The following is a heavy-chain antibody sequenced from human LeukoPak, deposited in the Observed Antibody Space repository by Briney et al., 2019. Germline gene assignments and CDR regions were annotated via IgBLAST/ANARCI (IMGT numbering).Heavy chain of an antibody. CDR3: AKQVGIIAVAGIFDY. CDR1: GFTFSSYA. V-gene: IGHV3-23*01. D-gene: IGHD6-19*01. Sequence: GGSLRLSCAASGFTFSSYAMSWVRQAPGKGLEWVSAISGSGGSTYYADSVKGRFAISRDNSKNTLYLQMNSLRAEDTAVYYCAKQVGIIAVAGIFDYWGQGTLVTVSS. J-gene: IGHJ4*02. CDR2: ISGSGGST.